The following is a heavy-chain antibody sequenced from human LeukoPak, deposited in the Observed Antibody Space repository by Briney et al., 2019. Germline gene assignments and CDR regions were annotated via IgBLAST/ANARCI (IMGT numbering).Heavy chain of an antibody. D-gene: IGHD5-12*01. V-gene: IGHV5-51*01. CDR2: IYPGDSDI. CDR3: ARRAYSGYEFDY. CDR1: GYSFTTYW. J-gene: IGHJ4*02. Sequence: GESLKISCKGSGYSFTTYWIAWVRQMPGKGPEWMGIIYPGDSDIRYSPSFQGQVTISVDKSISTAYLQWSSLKASDTAMYYCARRAYSGYEFDYWGQGTPVTVSS.